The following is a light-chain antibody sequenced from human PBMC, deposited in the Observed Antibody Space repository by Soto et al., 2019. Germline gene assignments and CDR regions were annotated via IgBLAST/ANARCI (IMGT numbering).Light chain of an antibody. CDR1: QSVLYSSNNKNY. V-gene: IGKV4-1*01. CDR2: WAS. Sequence: DIVMTQSADSLTMSLCESATLNCRSSQSVLYSSNNKNYLAWYQQKPGQPPKLLIYWASTRESGVPDRFSGSGSGTDFTLTISSLQAEDVAVYYCQQYYSTPRTFGQGTKVDIK. J-gene: IGKJ1*01. CDR3: QQYYSTPRT.